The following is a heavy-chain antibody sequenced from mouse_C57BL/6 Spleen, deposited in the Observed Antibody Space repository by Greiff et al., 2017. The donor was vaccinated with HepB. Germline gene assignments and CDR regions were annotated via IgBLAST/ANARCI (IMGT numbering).Heavy chain of an antibody. J-gene: IGHJ4*01. Sequence: EVMLVESGGGLVQPKGSLKLSCAASGFSFNTYAMNWVRQAPGKGLEWVARIRSKSNNYATYYADSVKDRFTISRDDSESMLYLQMNNLKTEDTAMYYCVRSGGYGKAMDYWGQGTSVTVSS. CDR2: IRSKSNNYAT. V-gene: IGHV10-1*01. D-gene: IGHD2-1*01. CDR3: VRSGGYGKAMDY. CDR1: GFSFNTYA.